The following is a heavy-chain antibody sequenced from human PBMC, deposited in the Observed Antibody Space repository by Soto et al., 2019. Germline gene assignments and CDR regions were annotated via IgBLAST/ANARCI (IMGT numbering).Heavy chain of an antibody. J-gene: IGHJ4*02. CDR3: ARDGRAGSSWHDYYFDY. D-gene: IGHD6-13*01. CDR2: ISSSSSTI. V-gene: IGHV3-48*02. CDR1: GFTFSSYS. Sequence: EVQLVESGGGLVQPGGSLRLSCAASGFTFSSYSMNWVRQAPGKGLEWVSYISSSSSTIYYADSGKGRFTISRDNAKNSLYLQMNSLRDEDTAVYYCARDGRAGSSWHDYYFDYWGQGTLVTVSS.